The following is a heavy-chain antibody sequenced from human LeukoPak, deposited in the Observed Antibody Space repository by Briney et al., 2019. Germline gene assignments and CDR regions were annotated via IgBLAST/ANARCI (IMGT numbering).Heavy chain of an antibody. CDR1: GGSFGGYY. D-gene: IGHD3-22*01. CDR3: ARGFYYDSSGYYLDY. J-gene: IGHJ4*02. V-gene: IGHV4-34*01. Sequence: SETLSLTCAVYGGSFGGYYWSWIRQPPGKGLEWIGEINHSGSTNYNPSLKSRVTISVDTSKNQFSLKLSSVTAADTAVYYCARGFYYDSSGYYLDYWGQGTLVTVSS. CDR2: INHSGST.